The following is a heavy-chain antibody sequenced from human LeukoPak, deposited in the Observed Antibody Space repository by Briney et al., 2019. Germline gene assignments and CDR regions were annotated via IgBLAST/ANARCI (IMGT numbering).Heavy chain of an antibody. CDR3: AREYDSRLLGAFDI. CDR1: GGSISSGGYY. D-gene: IGHD3-22*01. Sequence: PSQTLSLTCTVSGGSISSGGYYWSWIRQHPGKGLEWIGYIYYSGSTYYNPSLKSRATISVDTSKNQFSLKLSSVTAADTAVYYCAREYDSRLLGAFDIWGQGTMVTVSS. CDR2: IYYSGST. V-gene: IGHV4-31*03. J-gene: IGHJ3*02.